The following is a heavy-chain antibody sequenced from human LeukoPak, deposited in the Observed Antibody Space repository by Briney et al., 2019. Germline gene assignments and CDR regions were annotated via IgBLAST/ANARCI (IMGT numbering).Heavy chain of an antibody. CDR3: ATGYGSGWFDA. J-gene: IGHJ5*02. Sequence: PSETLSLTCSVSGVSISGRGYWGWIRQHPGKGLEWIGYIDYSGRTYYKPSLQSRVIISADTSQNQFTLKVISVTAADPAVYYCATGYGSGWFDAWGQGAVVTVSS. CDR2: IDYSGRT. V-gene: IGHV4-31*03. CDR1: GVSISGRGY. D-gene: IGHD3-9*01.